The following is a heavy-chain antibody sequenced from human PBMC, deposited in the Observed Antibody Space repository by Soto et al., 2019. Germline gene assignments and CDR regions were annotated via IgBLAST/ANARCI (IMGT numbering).Heavy chain of an antibody. D-gene: IGHD3-10*01. V-gene: IGHV4-31*03. CDR2: IYYSGST. CDR3: ARDPSASGSYFDY. J-gene: IGHJ4*02. CDR1: GGSISSGGYY. Sequence: QVQLQESGPGLVKPSQTLSLTCTVSGGSISSGGYYWSWIRQHPGKGLEWIGSIYYSGSTYYNPSLKSRVTISVDTSTTQFSLKLSSVTAADTAVYYCARDPSASGSYFDYWGQGTLVTVSS.